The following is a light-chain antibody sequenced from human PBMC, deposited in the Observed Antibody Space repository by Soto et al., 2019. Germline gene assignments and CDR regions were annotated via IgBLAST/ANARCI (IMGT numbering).Light chain of an antibody. CDR3: QQYGSSPLWT. V-gene: IGKV3-20*01. Sequence: EIVLTQSPGTLSLSPGERATLSCRASQSVSSSYLAWYQQKPGQAPRLLIYGASSRATGIPDRFSGSGSGTDFTLTISRLEPEVFAVYYCQQYGSSPLWTFGQGTKVEIK. CDR1: QSVSSSY. CDR2: GAS. J-gene: IGKJ1*01.